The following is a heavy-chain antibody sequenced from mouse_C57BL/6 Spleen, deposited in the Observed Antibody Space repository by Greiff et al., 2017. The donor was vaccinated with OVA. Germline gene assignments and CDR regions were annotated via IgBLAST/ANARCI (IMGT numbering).Heavy chain of an antibody. J-gene: IGHJ2*01. Sequence: QVQLQQPGAELVKPGASVKLSCKASGYTFTSYWMHWVKQRPGQGLEWIGMIHPNSGSTNYNEKFKSKATLTVDKSSSTAYMQLSSLTSEDSAVYYCARYYYDYDVDYWGQGTTLTVSS. CDR3: ARYYYDYDVDY. CDR1: GYTFTSYW. CDR2: IHPNSGST. V-gene: IGHV1-64*01. D-gene: IGHD2-4*01.